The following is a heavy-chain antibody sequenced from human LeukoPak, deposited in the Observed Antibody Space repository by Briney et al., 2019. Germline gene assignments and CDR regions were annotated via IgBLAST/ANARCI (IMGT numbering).Heavy chain of an antibody. Sequence: ASVKVSCKASGYPFTGYYLHWVRQAPRHGLEWMGWINPNSGFTNYAQKFQGRVTMTRDTSISTAYMELSRLRSDDTAVYYCARLADCSSSSCRSFDYWGQGTLVTVSS. CDR1: GYPFTGYY. CDR2: INPNSGFT. CDR3: ARLADCSSSSCRSFDY. D-gene: IGHD2-2*01. V-gene: IGHV1-2*02. J-gene: IGHJ4*02.